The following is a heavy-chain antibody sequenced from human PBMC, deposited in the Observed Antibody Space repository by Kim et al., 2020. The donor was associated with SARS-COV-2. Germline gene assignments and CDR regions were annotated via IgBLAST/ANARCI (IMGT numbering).Heavy chain of an antibody. D-gene: IGHD5-12*01. CDR1: GGSISSYY. CDR3: ARGDIVATIPDY. Sequence: SETLSLTCTVSGGSISSYYWSWIRQPPGKGLEWIGYIYYSGSTNYNPSLKSRVTISVDTSKNQFSLKLSSVTAADTAVYYCARGDIVATIPDYWGQGTLVTVSS. J-gene: IGHJ4*02. V-gene: IGHV4-59*01. CDR2: IYYSGST.